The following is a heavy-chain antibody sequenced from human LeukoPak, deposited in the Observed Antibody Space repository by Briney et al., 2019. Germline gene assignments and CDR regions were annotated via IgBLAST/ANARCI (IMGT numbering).Heavy chain of an antibody. CDR2: ISSSGSTI. J-gene: IGHJ6*03. Sequence: GGSLRLSCAASGFSVSSYEMNWVRQAPGKGLEWVSHISSSGSTIWYADSVKGRFTISRDNAKNSLYLQMNSLRAEDTAVYYCARVELAPYYYYMDVWGKGTTVTVSS. CDR3: ARVELAPYYYYMDV. D-gene: IGHD1-7*01. CDR1: GFSVSSYE. V-gene: IGHV3-48*03.